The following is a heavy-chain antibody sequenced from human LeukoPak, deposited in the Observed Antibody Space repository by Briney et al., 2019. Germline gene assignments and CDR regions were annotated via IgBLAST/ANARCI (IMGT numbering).Heavy chain of an antibody. CDR1: GFSLSTSGVG. CDR2: IYWDGDK. D-gene: IGHD3-10*01. V-gene: IGHV2-5*02. Sequence: SGPTLVKPTQTLTLTCTFSGFSLSTSGVGVGWIRQPPGKAPEWLALIYWDGDKRYSPSLKSRLTITKDTSKNQVVLTMTNMDPVDTATYYCAHTSQCSSTSCLLWFGELFPFDPWGQGTLVTVSS. CDR3: AHTSQCSSTSCLLWFGELFPFDP. J-gene: IGHJ5*02.